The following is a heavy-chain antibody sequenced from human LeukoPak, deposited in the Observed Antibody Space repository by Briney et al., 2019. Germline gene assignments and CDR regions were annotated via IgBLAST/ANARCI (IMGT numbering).Heavy chain of an antibody. J-gene: IGHJ4*02. CDR3: ARVRDDYTYFDC. CDR1: GFTFSSYW. V-gene: IGHV3-74*01. Sequence: GGSLRLSCAASGFTFSSYWMHWVRRASGKGLMWVSRINSDGSRTTYADSVRGRFTISRDNAKSTLYLQMNSLRAEDTAVYYCARVRDDYTYFDCWGQGTLVTVSS. D-gene: IGHD4-11*01. CDR2: INSDGSRT.